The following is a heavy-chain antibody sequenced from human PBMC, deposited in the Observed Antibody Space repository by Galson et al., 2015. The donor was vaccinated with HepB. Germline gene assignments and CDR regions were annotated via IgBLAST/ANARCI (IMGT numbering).Heavy chain of an antibody. V-gene: IGHV3-11*01. CDR1: GFTFSDFY. CDR3: AREAPEIDAFDI. CDR2: ISSSGSTI. Sequence: SLRLSCAASGFTFSDFYMSWIRQAPGKGLEWVSYISSSGSTIYYADSVKGRFTISRDNAKNSLYLQMNSLRAEDTAVYYCAREAPEIDAFDIWGQGTMVTVSS. J-gene: IGHJ3*02.